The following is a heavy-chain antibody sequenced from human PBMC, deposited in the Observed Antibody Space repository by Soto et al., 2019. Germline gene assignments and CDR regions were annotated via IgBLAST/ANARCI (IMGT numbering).Heavy chain of an antibody. D-gene: IGHD4-17*01. V-gene: IGHV4-59*01. CDR3: ARATTVTTSYDY. Sequence: SETLSLTCTVSGGSISSYYWSWIRQPPGKGLEWIGSIYYSGSTNYTPSLKSRVTISVDTSKNQFSLKLSSVTAADTAVYYCARATTVTTSYDYWGQGTLVTVSS. J-gene: IGHJ4*02. CDR1: GGSISSYY. CDR2: IYYSGST.